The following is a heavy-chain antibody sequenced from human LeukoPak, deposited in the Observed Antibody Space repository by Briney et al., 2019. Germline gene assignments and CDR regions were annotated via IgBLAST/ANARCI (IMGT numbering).Heavy chain of an antibody. J-gene: IGHJ2*01. CDR2: FGPEDGET. CDR1: GYTLTELS. Sequence: ASVKVSCKVSGYTLTELSMHWVRQAPGKGLEWMGGFGPEDGETIYAQKFQGRVTMTEDTSTDTAYMELSSLRSEDTAVYYCATDLSSSWYFDLWGRGTLVTVSS. V-gene: IGHV1-24*01. D-gene: IGHD6-13*01. CDR3: ATDLSSSWYFDL.